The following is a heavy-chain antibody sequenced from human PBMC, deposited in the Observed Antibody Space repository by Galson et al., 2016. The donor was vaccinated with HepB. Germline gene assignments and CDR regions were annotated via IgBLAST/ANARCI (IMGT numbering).Heavy chain of an antibody. CDR3: ALSPGGETYRDYFDY. D-gene: IGHD3-16*01. CDR2: IYWDDDK. Sequence: PALVEPTQTLTLTCTLSGFSLTNSEVGVGWVRQPPGKALEWLALIYWDDDKRYSSSLKSRINVTKDTSKNQVVLIMTDMDPVDTATYYRALSPGGETYRDYFDYWGQGTLVTVSS. J-gene: IGHJ4*02. V-gene: IGHV2-5*02. CDR1: GFSLTNSEVG.